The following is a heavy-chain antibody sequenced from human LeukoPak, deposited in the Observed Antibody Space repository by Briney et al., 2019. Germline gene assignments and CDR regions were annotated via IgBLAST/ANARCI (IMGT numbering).Heavy chain of an antibody. CDR2: INPSGSDT. CDR3: ARVLDLSDFWSGYSYIKTPGPFDY. Sequence: GASVKVSCKATGYTFTACYMHWVRQAPGQGLEWMGLINPSGSDTVYAQKFQGRVTMTRDMSTSRDYMELRSLRSDDTAVYYCARVLDLSDFWSGYSYIKTPGPFDYWGQGTLVTVSS. V-gene: IGHV1-46*01. D-gene: IGHD3-3*01. J-gene: IGHJ4*02. CDR1: GYTFTACY.